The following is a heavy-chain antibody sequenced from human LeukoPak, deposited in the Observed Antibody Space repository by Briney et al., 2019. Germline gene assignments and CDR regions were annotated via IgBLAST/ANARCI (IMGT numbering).Heavy chain of an antibody. V-gene: IGHV3-33*06. D-gene: IGHD2-15*01. Sequence: GGSLRLSCAASGFTFSSYGMHWVRQAPDKGLEWVAVIWYDGTNKYYADSVKGRFTISRDNSKNTLYLQMNSLRAEDTAVYYCAKERNDCSGGSCHYLDAFDIWGQGTMVTVSS. CDR2: IWYDGTNK. CDR1: GFTFSSYG. CDR3: AKERNDCSGGSCHYLDAFDI. J-gene: IGHJ3*02.